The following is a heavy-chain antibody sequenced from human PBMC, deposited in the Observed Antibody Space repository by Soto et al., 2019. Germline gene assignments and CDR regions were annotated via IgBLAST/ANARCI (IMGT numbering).Heavy chain of an antibody. V-gene: IGHV3-21*01. CDR3: ARAPYYYDSRGYWAY. Sequence: EVQLVESGGGLVKPGGSLRLSCAASGFTFSSYSMNWVRQAPGKGLEWVSSISSSSSYIYYADSVKGRFTISRDNAKNSLYLQMNSLRAEYTAVYYCARAPYYYDSRGYWAYWGQGTLVTVSS. CDR1: GFTFSSYS. CDR2: ISSSSSYI. D-gene: IGHD3-22*01. J-gene: IGHJ4*02.